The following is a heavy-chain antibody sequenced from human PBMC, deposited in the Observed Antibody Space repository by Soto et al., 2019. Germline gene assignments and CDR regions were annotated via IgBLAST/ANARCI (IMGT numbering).Heavy chain of an antibody. Sequence: QVQLQESGPGLVKPSETLSLTCTVSGGSISLYYWSWIRQPPGKGLEWIGYIYSNGSTTYNPALKSRVSISLGTSKKQFSLKLSSVTAADTAVYYCARDGGEIWNNHYYYSCMDVWGQGTTVTVSS. CDR3: ARDGGEIWNNHYYYSCMDV. CDR1: GGSISLYY. J-gene: IGHJ6*02. V-gene: IGHV4-59*01. CDR2: IYSNGST. D-gene: IGHD1-1*01.